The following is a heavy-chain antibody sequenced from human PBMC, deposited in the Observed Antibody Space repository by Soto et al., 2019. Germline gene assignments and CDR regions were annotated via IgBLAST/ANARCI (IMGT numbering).Heavy chain of an antibody. CDR3: AADVLTYGNGGYFLDGFDT. CDR2: IVVGSGNT. J-gene: IGHJ3*02. CDR1: GLAFIDSA. V-gene: IGHV1-58*01. D-gene: IGHD2-15*01. Sequence: ASVNVSCKASGLAFIDSAVQWVRRRRGRRLELIGWIVVGSGNTNYAQDFQGRVTIKRDMSTDTVYMELSSLSSEDSAVFFCAADVLTYGNGGYFLDGFDTWGQGTKVTVS.